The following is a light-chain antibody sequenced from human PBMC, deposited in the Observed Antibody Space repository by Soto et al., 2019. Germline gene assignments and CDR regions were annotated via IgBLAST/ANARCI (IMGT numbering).Light chain of an antibody. Sequence: QSALTQPASVSGSPGQSIXISCTGTSSDVGGYNYVSWYQQHPGKAPKLMIYDVSNRPSGVSNRFSGSKSGNTASLTISGLQAEDEADYYCSSYTSSSTXYVVFGGGTQLTVL. CDR1: SSDVGGYNY. CDR2: DVS. J-gene: IGLJ2*01. CDR3: SSYTSSSTXYVV. V-gene: IGLV2-14*01.